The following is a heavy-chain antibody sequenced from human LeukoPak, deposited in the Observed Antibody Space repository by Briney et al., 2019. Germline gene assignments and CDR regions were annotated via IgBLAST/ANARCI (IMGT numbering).Heavy chain of an antibody. D-gene: IGHD1-26*01. Sequence: AGGSLRLSCAASGFTFSSYSMNWVRQAPGKGLEWVSSISSSSSYIYYADSVKGRFTISRDNAKNSLYLQMNSLRAEDTAVYYCARGEGVGATQVFDYWGQGTLVTVSS. CDR1: GFTFSSYS. J-gene: IGHJ4*02. CDR3: ARGEGVGATQVFDY. V-gene: IGHV3-21*01. CDR2: ISSSSSYI.